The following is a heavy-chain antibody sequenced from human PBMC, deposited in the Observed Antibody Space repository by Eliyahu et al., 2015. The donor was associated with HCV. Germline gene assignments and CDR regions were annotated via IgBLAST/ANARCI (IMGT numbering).Heavy chain of an antibody. CDR1: GFTFSSYW. CDR3: ARGNQRALEY. J-gene: IGHJ4*02. D-gene: IGHD1-14*01. Sequence: EVQLVESGGGLVQPGWSLRLSCAASGFTFSSYWMHWVRQAPGKGLVWVSRINSDGSSTSYADSVKGRLTISRDNAKNTLYLQMNSLRVEDTAVYYCARGNQRALEYWGRGTLVTVSS. CDR2: INSDGSST. V-gene: IGHV3-74*01.